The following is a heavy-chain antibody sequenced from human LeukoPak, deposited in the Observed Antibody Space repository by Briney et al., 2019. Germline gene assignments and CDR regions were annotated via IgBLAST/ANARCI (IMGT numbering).Heavy chain of an antibody. CDR2: IQYDGSNK. CDR3: SKDVLQLELPGN. J-gene: IGHJ4*02. CDR1: GFTFSSYG. D-gene: IGHD1-7*01. Sequence: PGGSLRLSCAASGFTFSSYGMHWVRQAPGKGLEWVAFIQYDGSNKYYADSVKGRFTISRDNSKNTLYLQMNSLRAEDTAAYYCSKDVLQLELPGNWGQGTLVTVSS. V-gene: IGHV3-30*02.